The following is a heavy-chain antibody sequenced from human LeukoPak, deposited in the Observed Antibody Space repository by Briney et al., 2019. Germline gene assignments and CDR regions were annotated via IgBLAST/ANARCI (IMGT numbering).Heavy chain of an antibody. CDR3: ARAYTEYYYDSSGYYYDY. J-gene: IGHJ4*02. D-gene: IGHD3-22*01. Sequence: PGGSLRLSCAASGFTFSSYWIHWVRQAPGKGLVWVSRINSDGSSTSYADSVKGRFTISRDNAKNTLYLQMNSLRAEDTAVYYCARAYTEYYYDSSGYYYDYWGQGTLVTVSS. V-gene: IGHV3-74*01. CDR1: GFTFSSYW. CDR2: INSDGSST.